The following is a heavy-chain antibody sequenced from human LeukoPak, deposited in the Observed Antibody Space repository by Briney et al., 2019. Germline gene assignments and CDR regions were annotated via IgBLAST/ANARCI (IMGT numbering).Heavy chain of an antibody. D-gene: IGHD6-19*01. CDR1: GFTFSSFS. Sequence: GGSLRLSCAASGFTFSSFSMNWVRQAPGKGLEWVSYISSTSSTIYYADSVKGRFTISRDNAKNSLYLQMNSLRAEDTALYYCAKDIGSGWYMRFDAFDIWGQGTMVTVSS. J-gene: IGHJ3*02. CDR2: ISSTSSTI. CDR3: AKDIGSGWYMRFDAFDI. V-gene: IGHV3-48*04.